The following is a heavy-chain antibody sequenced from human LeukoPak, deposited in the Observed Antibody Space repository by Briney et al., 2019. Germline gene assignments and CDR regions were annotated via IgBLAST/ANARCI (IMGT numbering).Heavy chain of an antibody. V-gene: IGHV3-21*01. Sequence: PGGSLRLSCAASGFTFSSYSMNWVRQAPGKGLEWVSSITSSSSYIYYADSVKGRFTISRDNAKNSLYLQIGSLRADDTAVYYCTRMSREAPGLPDLWGQGTLVTVSS. CDR3: TRMSREAPGLPDL. D-gene: IGHD5-24*01. J-gene: IGHJ5*02. CDR1: GFTFSSYS. CDR2: ITSSSSYI.